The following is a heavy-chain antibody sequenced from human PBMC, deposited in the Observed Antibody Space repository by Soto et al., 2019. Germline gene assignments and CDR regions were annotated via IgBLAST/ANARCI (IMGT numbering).Heavy chain of an antibody. J-gene: IGHJ4*02. V-gene: IGHV1-24*01. CDR1: GYTLTELS. CDR2: FDPEDGET. D-gene: IGHD3-22*01. CDR3: ATAGYYDSSGFTFDY. Sequence: ASVKVSCKVSGYTLTELSMHWGRQAPGKGLEWMGGFDPEDGETIYAQKFQGRVTMTEDTSTDTAYMELSSLRSEDTAVYYCATAGYYDSSGFTFDYWGQGTLVTVSS.